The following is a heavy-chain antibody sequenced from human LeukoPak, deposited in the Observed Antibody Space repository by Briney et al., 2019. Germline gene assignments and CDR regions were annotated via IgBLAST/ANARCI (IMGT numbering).Heavy chain of an antibody. D-gene: IGHD2-15*01. CDR2: IYCSVSA. V-gene: IGHV4-59*01. Sequence: SETLSLTCTVSGGSISSYYWSWIRQPPGKGLEWIGYIYCSVSANYNPSLKSRVAISLDTSKNQFSLKLSSVTAADTAVYYCARVGVLRAFDIWGHGTMVTVSS. CDR1: GGSISSYY. J-gene: IGHJ3*02. CDR3: ARVGVLRAFDI.